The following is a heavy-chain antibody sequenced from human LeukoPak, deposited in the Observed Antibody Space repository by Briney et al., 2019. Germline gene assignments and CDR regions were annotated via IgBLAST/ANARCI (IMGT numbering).Heavy chain of an antibody. CDR3: ARGGGDVDTAIPPYFDY. CDR1: GFTFDDYG. V-gene: IGHV3-20*04. D-gene: IGHD5-18*01. CDR2: INWNGGST. Sequence: GGSLRLSCAASGFTFDDYGMSWVRQAPGKGLDWVSGINWNGGSTGYADSVKGRFTISRDNAKNSLYLQMNSLRAEGTALYYCARGGGDVDTAIPPYFDYWGQGTLVTVSS. J-gene: IGHJ4*02.